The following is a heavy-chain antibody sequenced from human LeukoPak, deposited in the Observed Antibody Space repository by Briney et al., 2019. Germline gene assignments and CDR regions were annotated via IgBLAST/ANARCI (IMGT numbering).Heavy chain of an antibody. Sequence: SGGSLRLSCAASGFTFSSYGMHWVRQAPGKGLEWVAVIWYDGSNKYYADSVKGRFTISRDNSKNTLYLQVNSLRAEDTAVYYCARDGKYGSGLMDVWGQGTTVTVSS. V-gene: IGHV3-33*01. D-gene: IGHD3-10*01. CDR2: IWYDGSNK. CDR1: GFTFSSYG. CDR3: ARDGKYGSGLMDV. J-gene: IGHJ6*02.